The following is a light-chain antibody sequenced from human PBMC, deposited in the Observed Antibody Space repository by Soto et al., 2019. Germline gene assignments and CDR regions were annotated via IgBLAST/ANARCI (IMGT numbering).Light chain of an antibody. CDR3: SSYAGGNNFV. CDR2: EVN. CDR1: SSDVGAYNY. V-gene: IGLV2-8*01. J-gene: IGLJ1*01. Sequence: QSVLTQPPSASGSPGQSVTISCTGTSSDVGAYNYVSWYQQHPGRAPKLLIFEVNKRPSGVPDRFSGSKSGNTASLTVSRLQAEDEADYYCSSYAGGNNFVFGTGTKVTVL.